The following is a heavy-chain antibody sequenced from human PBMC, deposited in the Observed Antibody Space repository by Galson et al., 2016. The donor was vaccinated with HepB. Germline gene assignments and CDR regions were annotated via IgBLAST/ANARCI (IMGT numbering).Heavy chain of an antibody. CDR3: ARVNNDYGDYGAQNDAFDI. D-gene: IGHD4-17*01. CDR1: GFTFRSYS. V-gene: IGHV3-21*01. CDR2: ITSSSSYI. Sequence: SLRLSCAASGFTFRSYSMNWVRQAPGMGLEWVSSITSSSSYIYSADSVKGRFTISRDNAKNSLYLQMNSLRAEDTAVYYCARVNNDYGDYGAQNDAFDIWGQGTMVTVSS. J-gene: IGHJ3*02.